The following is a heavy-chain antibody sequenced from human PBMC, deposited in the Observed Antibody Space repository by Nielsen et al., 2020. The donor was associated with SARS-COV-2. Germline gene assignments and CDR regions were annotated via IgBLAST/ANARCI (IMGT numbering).Heavy chain of an antibody. CDR3: ARAGYYDSSGSRNFHYYGMDV. CDR1: NYMFSSYG. J-gene: IGHJ6*02. V-gene: IGHV1-18*01. D-gene: IGHD3-22*01. CDR2: ISPYDDKT. Sequence: ASVKVSCKASNYMFSSYGISWVRQAPGQGLEWVGWISPYDDKTKYAQKVQGRVTMTTDIPTKTAYMELRSLGSGDTAVYYCARAGYYDSSGSRNFHYYGMDVWGQGTTATVSS.